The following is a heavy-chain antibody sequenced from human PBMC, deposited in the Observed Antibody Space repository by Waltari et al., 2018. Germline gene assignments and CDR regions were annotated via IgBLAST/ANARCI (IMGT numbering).Heavy chain of an antibody. Sequence: QVQLQQWGAGLLKPSETLSLTCAVYGGSFSGYYWSWIRQPPGKGLEWIGEINHSGSTNYNPSLKSRVTISVDTSKNQFSLKLSSVTAADTAVYYCAGTTSTVKRLYYYYYYAMDVWGQGTTVTVSS. CDR2: INHSGST. D-gene: IGHD4-17*01. V-gene: IGHV4-34*01. CDR1: GGSFSGYY. CDR3: AGTTSTVKRLYYYYYYAMDV. J-gene: IGHJ6*02.